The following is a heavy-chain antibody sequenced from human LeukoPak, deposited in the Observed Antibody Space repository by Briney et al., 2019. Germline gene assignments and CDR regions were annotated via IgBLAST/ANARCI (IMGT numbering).Heavy chain of an antibody. CDR1: GITCSYG. CDR3: AKNADPGAYCRGGSCYPYYYYYMDV. CDR2: ISHTGGSP. D-gene: IGHD2-15*01. Sequence: PGGTLRLSCAASGITCSYGMSWVRQVPGKGLEWVSSISHTGGSPYYADSVKGRFTVSRDNSKNTLYLQMNSLTVEDTAIYYCAKNADPGAYCRGGSCYPYYYYYMDVWGTGTTVTISS. J-gene: IGHJ6*03. V-gene: IGHV3-23*01.